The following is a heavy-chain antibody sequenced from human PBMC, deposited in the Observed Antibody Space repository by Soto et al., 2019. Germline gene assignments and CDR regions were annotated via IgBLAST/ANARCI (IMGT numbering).Heavy chain of an antibody. J-gene: IGHJ4*02. CDR2: ISYDGSNK. CDR3: AKSGDSSGYCPDY. Sequence: QVQLVESGGGVVQPGRSLRLSCAASGFTFSSYGMHWVRQAPGKGLEWVAVISYDGSNKYYADSVKGRFTISRDNSKNPLYLQMNSLRAEDTAVYYCAKSGDSSGYCPDYWGQGTLVTVSS. V-gene: IGHV3-30*18. CDR1: GFTFSSYG. D-gene: IGHD3-22*01.